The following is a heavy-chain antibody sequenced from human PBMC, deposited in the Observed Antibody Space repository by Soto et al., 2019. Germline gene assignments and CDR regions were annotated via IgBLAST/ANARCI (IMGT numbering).Heavy chain of an antibody. D-gene: IGHD1-26*01. CDR2: ITPIFGTA. Sequence: QVQLVQSGAEVKKPGSSVKVSCKASGGTFSIYAISWVRQAPGPGLEWMGGITPIFGTANYVQKFLGRVTITAEESTSTAYMELSSPRSEDTAVYYCATAYSWRVVESDYGGQGPLVTVSS. J-gene: IGHJ4*02. CDR3: ATAYSWRVVESDY. CDR1: GGTFSIYA. V-gene: IGHV1-69*12.